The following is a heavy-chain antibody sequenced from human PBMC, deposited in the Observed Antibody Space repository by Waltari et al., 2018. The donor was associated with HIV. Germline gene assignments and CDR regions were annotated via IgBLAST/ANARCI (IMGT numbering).Heavy chain of an antibody. D-gene: IGHD2-2*01. CDR1: GYTFTNYY. J-gene: IGHJ4*02. Sequence: QVQLVQSGAEVKRPGASVKISCEASGYTFTNYYMHWVRQAPGQGLGWMGRVNPSGGHVNYAQNCQGGVHVTWDMSTSTVYMELSGLRSEDTAVYYCARGASLAIAPGATDAMNFWGQGTLVTVSS. CDR2: VNPSGGHV. V-gene: IGHV1-46*01. CDR3: ARGASLAIAPGATDAMNF.